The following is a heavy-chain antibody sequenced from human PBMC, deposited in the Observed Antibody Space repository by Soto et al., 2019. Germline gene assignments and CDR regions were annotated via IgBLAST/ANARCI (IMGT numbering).Heavy chain of an antibody. V-gene: IGHV4-4*02. Sequence: SETLSLTCAVSGGSISSTSWWTWVRQSPGRGLEWIGEIYHSGTTKYSPSLKSRVNIAVDMSTNHFSLTLISVTAADTAVYYCAFPATADFDYWGKGILVT. CDR3: AFPATADFDY. D-gene: IGHD6-13*01. CDR2: IYHSGTT. J-gene: IGHJ4*02. CDR1: GGSISSTSW.